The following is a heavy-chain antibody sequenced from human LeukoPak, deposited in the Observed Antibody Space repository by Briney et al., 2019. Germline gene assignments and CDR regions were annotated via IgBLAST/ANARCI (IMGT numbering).Heavy chain of an antibody. Sequence: ASVNVSCKASGYTFTGYYMHWVRQAPGQGLEWMGWINPNSGGTNYARKFQGRVTMTRDTSISTAYMELSRLRSDDTAVYYCARVGGSNDYKSRYYYYGMDVWGQGTTVTVSS. CDR2: INPNSGGT. J-gene: IGHJ6*02. D-gene: IGHD4-11*01. V-gene: IGHV1-2*02. CDR3: ARVGGSNDYKSRYYYYGMDV. CDR1: GYTFTGYY.